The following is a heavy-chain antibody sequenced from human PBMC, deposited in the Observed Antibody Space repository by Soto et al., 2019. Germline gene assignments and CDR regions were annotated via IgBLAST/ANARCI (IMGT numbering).Heavy chain of an antibody. J-gene: IGHJ4*02. D-gene: IGHD2-15*01. CDR2: IYYSGST. V-gene: IGHV4-39*02. CDR3: ARDRFEGVVVVAGDY. CDR1: GGSISSSSYY. Sequence: SETLSLTCTVSGGSISSSSYYWGWIRQPPGKGLEWIGSIYYSGSTYYNPSLKSRVTISVDTSKNQFSLKLSSVTAADTAVYYCARDRFEGVVVVAGDYWGQGTLVTVSS.